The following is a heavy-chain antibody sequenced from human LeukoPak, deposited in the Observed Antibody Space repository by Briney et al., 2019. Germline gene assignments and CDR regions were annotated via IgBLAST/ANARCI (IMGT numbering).Heavy chain of an antibody. Sequence: GGSLRLSCAASGFTFSSYCMWWVRQAPGKGLEWVATIKEDGSEKYYVDSVKGRFTISRDNAKSSLYLQMNSLRAEDTAVYYCSRHTSSWHAMDVWGQGTTVTVSS. CDR3: SRHTSSWHAMDV. CDR1: GFTFSSYC. J-gene: IGHJ6*02. D-gene: IGHD6-13*01. CDR2: IKEDGSEK. V-gene: IGHV3-7*02.